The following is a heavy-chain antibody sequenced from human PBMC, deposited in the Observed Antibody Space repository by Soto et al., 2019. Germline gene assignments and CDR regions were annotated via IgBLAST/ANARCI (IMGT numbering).Heavy chain of an antibody. V-gene: IGHV5-51*01. J-gene: IGHJ4*02. CDR2: IYPGDSDT. CDR1: GYSFTSYW. D-gene: IGHD1-1*01. CDR3: ARIPSTGPYYFDY. Sequence: GESLKISCKASGYSFTSYWIGWVRQMPGKGLEWMGIIYPGDSDTRYSPSFQGRVTISADKSISTASLQWSSLKASDTAMYYCARIPSTGPYYFDYWGQGTLVTVSS.